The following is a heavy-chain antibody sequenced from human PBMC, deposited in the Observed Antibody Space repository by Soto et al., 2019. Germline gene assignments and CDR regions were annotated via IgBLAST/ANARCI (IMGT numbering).Heavy chain of an antibody. V-gene: IGHV3-23*01. J-gene: IGHJ6*02. Sequence: PGGSLRLSCAASGFTFSSYAMTWVRQAPGKGLEWVSAISGSGGSTYYADSVKGRFTISRDNSKNTLFPQMSSLRAEDTAIYHCAKRNTIFGVVPYGLDVWGQGATVTV. D-gene: IGHD3-3*01. CDR2: ISGSGGST. CDR1: GFTFSSYA. CDR3: AKRNTIFGVVPYGLDV.